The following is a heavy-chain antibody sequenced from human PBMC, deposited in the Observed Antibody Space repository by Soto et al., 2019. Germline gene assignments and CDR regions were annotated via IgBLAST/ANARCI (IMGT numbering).Heavy chain of an antibody. V-gene: IGHV1-69*02. D-gene: IGHD3-10*01. Sequence: QVQLVQCGAEVKKPGSSVRVSCKASGDTFTFYSINWVRQAPGLGLEWMGRINPILSMSNYAQRFQGRVTMTADKSTSTAYMELSSLSSEDTAMYYCASSYGSGYRAFDYWGQGALVTVSS. CDR1: GDTFTFYS. J-gene: IGHJ4*02. CDR3: ASSYGSGYRAFDY. CDR2: INPILSMS.